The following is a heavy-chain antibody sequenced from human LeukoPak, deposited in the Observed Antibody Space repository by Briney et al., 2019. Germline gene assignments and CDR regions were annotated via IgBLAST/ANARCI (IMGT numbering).Heavy chain of an antibody. Sequence: GGSLRLSCAASGFTFSSYSMNWVRQAPGKGLEWVSYISSSSSTIYYADSVKGRFTISRDNAKNSLYLQMNSLRAEDTAVYYCARVIIVAVPAAMGGRYYYYYMDVWGKGTTVTVSS. V-gene: IGHV3-48*01. J-gene: IGHJ6*03. CDR1: GFTFSSYS. CDR2: ISSSSSTI. CDR3: ARVIIVAVPAAMGGRYYYYYMDV. D-gene: IGHD2-2*01.